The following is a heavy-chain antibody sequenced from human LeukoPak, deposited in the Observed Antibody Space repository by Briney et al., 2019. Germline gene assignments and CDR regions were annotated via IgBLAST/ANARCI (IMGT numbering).Heavy chain of an antibody. CDR2: ISGSGGST. Sequence: GGSLRLSCAASGFTFSSYAMSWVRQAPGKGLEWVSAISGSGGSTYYADSVKGRFTISRDNSKNTLCLQMNSLRAEDTAVYYCAKDKPINDFWSGYYADDYYYYGMDVWGQGTTVTVSS. CDR3: AKDKPINDFWSGYYADDYYYYGMDV. V-gene: IGHV3-23*01. J-gene: IGHJ6*02. D-gene: IGHD3-3*01. CDR1: GFTFSSYA.